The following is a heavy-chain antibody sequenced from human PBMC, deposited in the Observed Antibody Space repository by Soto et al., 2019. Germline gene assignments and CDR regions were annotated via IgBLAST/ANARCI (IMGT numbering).Heavy chain of an antibody. CDR3: ARDSHGTMDP. J-gene: IGHJ4*02. CDR2: ISGSNGNT. CDR1: GYTFSSYG. V-gene: IGHV1-18*01. D-gene: IGHD1-1*01. Sequence: GASVNVSCKASGYTFSSYGVSWVRQAPGQGLEWMGWISGSNGNTNYAQKFQGRVTMTTDTSTSTAYMELKSLTSVDTALYYCARDSHGTMDPWGQGTLVTVSS.